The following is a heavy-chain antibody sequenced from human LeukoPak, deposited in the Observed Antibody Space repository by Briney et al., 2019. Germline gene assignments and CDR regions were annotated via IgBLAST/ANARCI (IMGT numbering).Heavy chain of an antibody. CDR1: GYTFTNYA. CDR3: ARERWHCRVNCYSVYYYALDV. J-gene: IGHJ6*02. Sequence: ASVNVSCKGPGYTFTNYAVHWVRQAPGQRLEWLGWINPGNGDTKYSQNFQGRVTVTSDTSAATAYVELNSLTSEDTAVYYCARERWHCRVNCYSVYYYALDVWGQGTTVTVSS. CDR2: INPGNGDT. V-gene: IGHV1-3*01. D-gene: IGHD2-15*01.